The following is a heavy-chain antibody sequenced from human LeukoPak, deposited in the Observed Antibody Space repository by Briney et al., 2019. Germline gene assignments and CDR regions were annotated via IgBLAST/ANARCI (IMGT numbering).Heavy chain of an antibody. J-gene: IGHJ5*02. CDR2: IGGCGGST. Sequence: VGSLRLSCAPSGFTFSTYAMSSVRQAPGHGVEWVSAIGGCGGSTSYADSVKGRFNHSRDNSKNTLYLQMNSLRAEDPAVYYCATVSYGSGSYLHPFDRWGQGTLVSVSS. D-gene: IGHD3-10*01. CDR3: ATVSYGSGSYLHPFDR. CDR1: GFTFSTYA. V-gene: IGHV3-23*01.